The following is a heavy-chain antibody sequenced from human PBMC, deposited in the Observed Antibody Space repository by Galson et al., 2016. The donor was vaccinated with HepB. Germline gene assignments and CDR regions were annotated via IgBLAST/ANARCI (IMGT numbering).Heavy chain of an antibody. CDR2: IFYSGNT. Sequence: LSLTCTFSGGSISSSGYYWGWIRQPPGKGLEWIGSIFYSGNTYYKPSLTSRVTISVGTSKNQFSLRLNSVTAADTAVYYCARQIENSYFWNGHGMDVWGQGTTVAVSS. CDR1: GGSISSSGYY. V-gene: IGHV4-39*01. J-gene: IGHJ6*02. D-gene: IGHD3-3*01. CDR3: ARQIENSYFWNGHGMDV.